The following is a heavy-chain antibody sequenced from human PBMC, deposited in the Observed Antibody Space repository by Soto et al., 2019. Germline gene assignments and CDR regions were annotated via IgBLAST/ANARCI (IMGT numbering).Heavy chain of an antibody. J-gene: IGHJ4*02. V-gene: IGHV3-30-3*01. D-gene: IGHD3-22*01. CDR3: PRDSYCDSSGYYEYFDY. Sequence: PGGSLRLSXAASGFTFSSYAMHWVRQAPGKGLEWVAVISYDGSNKYYADSVKGRFTISRDNSKNTLYLQMNSLRAEDTAVYYCPRDSYCDSSGYYEYFDYWGQGTLVTVSS. CDR2: ISYDGSNK. CDR1: GFTFSSYA.